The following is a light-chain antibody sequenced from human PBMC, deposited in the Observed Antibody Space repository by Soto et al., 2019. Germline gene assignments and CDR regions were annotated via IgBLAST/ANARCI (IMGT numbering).Light chain of an antibody. CDR3: ASYTSSGTRV. Sequence: QSALTQPASVSSSPGQSITISCTGTISDVGGYNYVSWYQQHPGKAPKLMIYEVRYRPSGVSYRFSGSKSRNTASLTISGLQADDEADYYCASYTSSGTRVFGGGTKVTVL. CDR2: EVR. V-gene: IGLV2-14*01. CDR1: ISDVGGYNY. J-gene: IGLJ3*02.